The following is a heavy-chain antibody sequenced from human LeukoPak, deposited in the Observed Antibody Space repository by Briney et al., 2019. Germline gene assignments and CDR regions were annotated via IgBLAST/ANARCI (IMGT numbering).Heavy chain of an antibody. J-gene: IGHJ5*02. Sequence: PGGSLRLSCAASGFIFSNHGMNWVRQAPGKGLEWVSAISGSGGSTYYADSVKGRFTISRDNSKNTLYLQMNSLRAEDTAVYYCAKDRSRSSSSWFDPWGQGTLVTVSS. CDR1: GFIFSNHG. V-gene: IGHV3-23*01. CDR3: AKDRSRSSSSWFDP. CDR2: ISGSGGST. D-gene: IGHD6-6*01.